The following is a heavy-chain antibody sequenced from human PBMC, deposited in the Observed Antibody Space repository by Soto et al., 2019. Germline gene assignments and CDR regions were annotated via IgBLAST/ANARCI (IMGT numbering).Heavy chain of an antibody. CDR2: IYYSGST. Sequence: SETLSLTCTVSGGSISSSSYYWGWIRQPPGKGLEWIGSIYYSGSTYYNPSLKSRVTISVDTSKNQFSLKLSSVTAADTAVYYCARQAIAARPAPWVDYWGQGTLVTVSS. CDR1: GGSISSSSYY. D-gene: IGHD6-6*01. CDR3: ARQAIAARPAPWVDY. V-gene: IGHV4-39*01. J-gene: IGHJ4*02.